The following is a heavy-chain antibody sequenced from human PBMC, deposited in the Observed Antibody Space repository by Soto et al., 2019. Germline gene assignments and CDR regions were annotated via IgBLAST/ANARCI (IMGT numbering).Heavy chain of an antibody. Sequence: GASVKVSCKVSGYTLTELSMHWVRQAPGKGLEWMGGFDPEDGETICAQKFQGRVTMTEDTSTDTAYMELSSLRSEDTAVYYCATAITIPWNYYYGMDVWGQGTTVTVSS. V-gene: IGHV1-24*01. J-gene: IGHJ6*02. CDR2: FDPEDGET. CDR1: GYTLTELS. CDR3: ATAITIPWNYYYGMDV. D-gene: IGHD3-3*01.